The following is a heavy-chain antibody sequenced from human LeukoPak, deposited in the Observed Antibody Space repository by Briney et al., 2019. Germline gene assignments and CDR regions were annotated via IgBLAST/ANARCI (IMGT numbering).Heavy chain of an antibody. CDR1: GGSFSGYY. Sequence: SETLSLTRAVYGGSFSGYYWSWIRQPPGKGLEWIGEINHSGSTNYNPSLKSRVTISVDTSKNQFSLKLTSVTAADTAVYYCARAADFWGSYPIYYFDYWGQGTLVTVSS. CDR3: ARAADFWGSYPIYYFDY. CDR2: INHSGST. J-gene: IGHJ4*02. V-gene: IGHV4-34*01. D-gene: IGHD3-3*01.